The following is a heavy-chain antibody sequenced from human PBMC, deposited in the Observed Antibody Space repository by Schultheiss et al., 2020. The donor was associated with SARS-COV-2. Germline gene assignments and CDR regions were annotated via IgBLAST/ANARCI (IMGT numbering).Heavy chain of an antibody. CDR2: ISAYNGNT. CDR1: GGTFSSYG. Sequence: SVKVSCKASGGTFSSYGISWVRQAPGQGLEWMGGISAYNGNTNYAQKFQGRVTITADESTSTAYMELSSLRSEDTAVYYCARVPHCSSTSCYSNWFDPWGQGTLVTVSS. V-gene: IGHV1-69*13. CDR3: ARVPHCSSTSCYSNWFDP. D-gene: IGHD2-2*01. J-gene: IGHJ5*02.